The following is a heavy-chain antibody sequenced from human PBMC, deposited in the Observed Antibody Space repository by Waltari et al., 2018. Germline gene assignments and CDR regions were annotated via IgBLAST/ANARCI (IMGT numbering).Heavy chain of an antibody. CDR1: GFTFSSYA. V-gene: IGHV3-23*01. J-gene: IGHJ5*02. D-gene: IGHD6-13*01. Sequence: EVQLLESGGGLVQPGGSLRLSCAASGFTFSSYAMSWVRQAPGKGLEWVSAISGSGGSKNYADSVKGRFTISRDNSKNTVYLQRNSLRAEDTAVYYGAKDRAAAGVWFDPWGQGTLVTVSS. CDR3: AKDRAAAGVWFDP. CDR2: ISGSGGSK.